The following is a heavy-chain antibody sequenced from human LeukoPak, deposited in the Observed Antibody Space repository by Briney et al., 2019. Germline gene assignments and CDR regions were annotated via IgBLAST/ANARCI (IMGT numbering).Heavy chain of an antibody. D-gene: IGHD6-13*01. CDR3: ARGVLSSSSWIDY. CDR1: GFTFSYYS. CDR2: ISGNSDDI. V-gene: IGHV3-21*05. J-gene: IGHJ4*02. Sequence: GGSLRLSCAASGFTFSYYSMNWVRQAPGKELRRVSYISGNSDDIYYADSVKGRFTISRDNAKNSLSLQMNSLRDEDTAVYYCARGVLSSSSWIDYWGQGTLVTVSS.